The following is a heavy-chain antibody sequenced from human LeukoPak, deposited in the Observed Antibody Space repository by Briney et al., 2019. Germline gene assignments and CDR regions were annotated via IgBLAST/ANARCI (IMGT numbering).Heavy chain of an antibody. V-gene: IGHV3-23*01. J-gene: IGHJ4*02. CDR3: AKDPTRSNYYGSGSYMDY. D-gene: IGHD3-10*01. Sequence: GGSPRLSCAASGFTFSSYAMSWVRQAPGKGLEWVSAISGSGGSTYYADSVKGRFTISRDNSKNTLYLQMNSLRAEDTAVYYCAKDPTRSNYYGSGSYMDYWGQGTLVTVSS. CDR2: ISGSGGST. CDR1: GFTFSSYA.